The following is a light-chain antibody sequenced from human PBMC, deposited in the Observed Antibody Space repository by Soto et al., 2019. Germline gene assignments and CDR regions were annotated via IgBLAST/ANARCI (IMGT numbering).Light chain of an antibody. V-gene: IGKV3-15*01. CDR1: PSVSSN. Sequence: EIVMTKSQATLSVSPGERATLSCRASPSVSSNLSWYQQKPGQAPRLLIYGASTRATGIPARFSGSGSGTEFTLTISSLQSEDFAVYYCQQYNNWPRITFGQGTRLEIK. J-gene: IGKJ5*01. CDR3: QQYNNWPRIT. CDR2: GAS.